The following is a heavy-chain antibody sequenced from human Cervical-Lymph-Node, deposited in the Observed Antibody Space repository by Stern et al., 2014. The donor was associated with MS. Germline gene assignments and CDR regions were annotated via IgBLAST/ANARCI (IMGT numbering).Heavy chain of an antibody. CDR2: IFPADSDS. CDR1: GYNFGDYW. CDR3: ARHQPAATFAMDV. D-gene: IGHD2-2*01. Sequence: EVQLVESGAEVKKPGESLQISCKGSGYNFGDYWIGWVRQKPGKGLEWMGTIFPADSDSRYSPSFEGQVTISADESISTAFLQSSSLKASDTGIYYCARHQPAATFAMDVWGQGTTVIVSS. V-gene: IGHV5-51*01. J-gene: IGHJ6*02.